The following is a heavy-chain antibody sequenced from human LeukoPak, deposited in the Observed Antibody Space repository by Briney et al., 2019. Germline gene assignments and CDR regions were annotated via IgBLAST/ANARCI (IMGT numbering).Heavy chain of an antibody. V-gene: IGHV4-4*07. J-gene: IGHJ3*02. CDR3: ARTPADAGDDAFDI. CDR1: GGSISSYY. Sequence: SETLSLTCTVSGGSISSYYWSWIRQPAGKGLEWIGRIYTSGSTNYNPSLKSRVTTSVDTSKNQFSLKLSSVTAADTAVYYCARTPADAGDDAFDIWGQGTMVTVSS. D-gene: IGHD2-8*01. CDR2: IYTSGST.